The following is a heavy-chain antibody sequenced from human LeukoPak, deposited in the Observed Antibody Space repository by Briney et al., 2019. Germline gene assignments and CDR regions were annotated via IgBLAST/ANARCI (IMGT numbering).Heavy chain of an antibody. CDR3: ARGAGTMGRFDN. V-gene: IGHV4-31*03. CDR2: IYYSGRN. J-gene: IGHJ4*02. CDR1: GGSISDGANY. D-gene: IGHD4/OR15-4a*01. Sequence: SETLSLTCSVSGGSISDGANYWSWIRQHPGKGLEWIGYIYYSGRNYYNPSLKSRVIISVDTSKNQFSLKLSSVTAADTAVYYCARGAGTMGRFDNWGQGTLVTVSS.